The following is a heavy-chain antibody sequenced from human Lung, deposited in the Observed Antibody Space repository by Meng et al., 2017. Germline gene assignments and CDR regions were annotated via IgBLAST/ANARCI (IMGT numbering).Heavy chain of an antibody. D-gene: IGHD4-11*01. CDR1: GVSFSDYY. Sequence: QVQLQLWVDGLLKPSGNLSLTCGVSGVSFSDYYWSWIRQPPGKGLEWIGEINHSGSTNYNPSLESRATISVDTSQNNLSLKLSSVTAADSAVYYCARGPTTMAHDFDYWGQGTLVTVSS. CDR2: INHSGST. CDR3: ARGPTTMAHDFDY. J-gene: IGHJ4*02. V-gene: IGHV4-34*01.